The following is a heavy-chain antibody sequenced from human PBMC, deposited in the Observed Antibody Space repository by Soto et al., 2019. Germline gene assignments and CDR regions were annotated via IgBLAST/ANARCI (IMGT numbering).Heavy chain of an antibody. D-gene: IGHD3-3*01. Sequence: PGGSLRLSCAASGFTFSSYGMHWVRQAPGKGLEWVAVIWYGGSNKYYADSVKGRFTISRDNSKNTLYLQMSSLRAEDTALYYCARVGVRGDFWSGYYIGYYYYYMDVWGKGTTVTVSS. J-gene: IGHJ6*03. CDR2: IWYGGSNK. CDR1: GFTFSSYG. V-gene: IGHV3-33*01. CDR3: ARVGVRGDFWSGYYIGYYYYYMDV.